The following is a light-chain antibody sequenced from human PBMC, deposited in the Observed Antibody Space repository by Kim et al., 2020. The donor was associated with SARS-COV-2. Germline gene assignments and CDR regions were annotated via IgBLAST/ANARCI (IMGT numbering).Light chain of an antibody. V-gene: IGLV2-14*03. CDR2: NVT. CDR3: SSFTSSGTFV. Sequence: GQSVPISCTGSSGDIGRYKFVTWYQQHPDKAPKLMIYNVTKRPSGVSNRFSGSKSGNTASLTISGLQAEDEVDYYCSSFTSSGTFVFGGGTKVTVL. CDR1: SGDIGRYKF. J-gene: IGLJ2*01.